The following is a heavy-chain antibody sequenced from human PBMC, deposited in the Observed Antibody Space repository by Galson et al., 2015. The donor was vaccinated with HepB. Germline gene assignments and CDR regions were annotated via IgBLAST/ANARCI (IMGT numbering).Heavy chain of an antibody. Sequence: SLRLSCAASGFTFSDYYMSWIRQAPGKGLEWVSYISNNSSHITYADSVKGRFTISRDNAKNSLYLQMNSLRAEDTAVCYCVRHGWGSGSYYYGMDVWGQGTTVTVSS. CDR3: VRHGWGSGSYYYGMDV. J-gene: IGHJ6*02. V-gene: IGHV3-11*03. CDR2: ISNNSSHI. D-gene: IGHD3-10*01. CDR1: GFTFSDYY.